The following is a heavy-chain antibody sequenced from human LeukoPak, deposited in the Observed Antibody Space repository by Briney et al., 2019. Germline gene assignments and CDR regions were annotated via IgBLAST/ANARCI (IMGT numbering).Heavy chain of an antibody. J-gene: IGHJ4*02. CDR2: IYHSGST. Sequence: PSETLSLTCAVYGGSFSGYYWSWIRQPPGKGLEWIGEIYHSGSTNYNPSLKSRVTISGDTSKNQFSLKLSSVTAADTAVYYCARDSSGYSNFDYWGQGTLVTVSS. D-gene: IGHD3-22*01. V-gene: IGHV4-34*01. CDR1: GGSFSGYY. CDR3: ARDSSGYSNFDY.